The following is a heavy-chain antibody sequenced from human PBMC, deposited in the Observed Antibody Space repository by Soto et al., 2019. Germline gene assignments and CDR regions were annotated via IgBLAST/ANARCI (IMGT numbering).Heavy chain of an antibody. D-gene: IGHD1-20*01. CDR3: ARAGSYNWTSGPPGRFDP. V-gene: IGHV4-30-4*01. J-gene: IGHJ5*02. CDR1: GGSISSGDYY. CDR2: IYYSGST. Sequence: QVQLQESGPGLVKPSQTLSLTCTVSGGSISSGDYYWSWIRQPPGKGLEWIGYIYYSGSTYYNPSLKSRVTISVDTSKNQFSLKLSSVTAADTAVYYCARAGSYNWTSGPPGRFDPWGQGTLVTVSS.